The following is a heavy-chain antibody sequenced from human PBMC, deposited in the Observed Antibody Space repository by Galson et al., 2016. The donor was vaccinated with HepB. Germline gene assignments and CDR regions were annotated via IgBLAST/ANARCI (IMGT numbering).Heavy chain of an antibody. CDR2: TYYRSKWYN. V-gene: IGHV6-1*01. CDR1: GDSVSSNSAA. Sequence: CAISGDSVSSNSAAWNWIRQSPSRGLEWLGRTYYRSKWYNDYAVSVKSRIIVNPDTSKNQFSLKLSSVTAADTAVYYCARYSSGYRPNFDYWGQGTLVTVSS. J-gene: IGHJ4*02. D-gene: IGHD3-22*01. CDR3: ARYSSGYRPNFDY.